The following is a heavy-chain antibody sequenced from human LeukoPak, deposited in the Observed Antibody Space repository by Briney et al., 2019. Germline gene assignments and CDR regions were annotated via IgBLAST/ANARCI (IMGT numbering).Heavy chain of an antibody. CDR1: GGSFSGYY. CDR3: ARGSPRVDY. Sequence: SETLSLTCAVYGGSFSGYYWSWIRQPPGKGLEWLGEINHSGSTNYNPSLKSRVTISVDTSKNQFSLKLSSVTAADTAVYYCARGSPRVDYWGQGTLVTVSS. V-gene: IGHV4-34*01. CDR2: INHSGST. J-gene: IGHJ4*02.